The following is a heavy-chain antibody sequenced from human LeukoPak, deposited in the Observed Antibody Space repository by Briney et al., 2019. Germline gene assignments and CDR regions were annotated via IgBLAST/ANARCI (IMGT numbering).Heavy chain of an antibody. J-gene: IGHJ6*03. D-gene: IGHD6-25*01. CDR2: IIPIFGTA. V-gene: IGHV1-69*05. CDR1: GGTFSSYA. Sequence: SVKVSCKASGGTFSSYAISWVRQAPGQGLEWMGGIIPIFGTANYAQKFQGRVTITTDESTSTAYMELSSLRSDTAVYYCARSPIRNSGGYYYYMDVWGKGTTVTVSS. CDR3: ARSPIRNSGGYYYYMDV.